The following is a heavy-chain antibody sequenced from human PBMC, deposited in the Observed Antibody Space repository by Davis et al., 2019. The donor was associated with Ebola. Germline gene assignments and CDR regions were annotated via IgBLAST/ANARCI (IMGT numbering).Heavy chain of an antibody. CDR2: ISGSGGST. Sequence: PGGSLRLSCAASGFTFSSYVMSWVRHAPGKGLEWVSTISGSGGSTYYADSVKGRFTISRDNSKNTLYLQMNSLRAEDTAVYYCAKDPVRDSSGYYFDYWGQGTLVTVSS. J-gene: IGHJ4*02. CDR3: AKDPVRDSSGYYFDY. D-gene: IGHD3-22*01. CDR1: GFTFSSYV. V-gene: IGHV3-23*01.